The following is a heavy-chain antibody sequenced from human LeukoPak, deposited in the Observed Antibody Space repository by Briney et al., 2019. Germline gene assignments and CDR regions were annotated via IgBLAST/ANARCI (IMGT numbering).Heavy chain of an antibody. CDR3: ARDAIDSSGFDFDY. J-gene: IGHJ4*02. D-gene: IGHD3-22*01. CDR1: GFTFSDYY. CDR2: ISTSAGTI. Sequence: GGSLRLSCAASGFTFSDYYMTWIREAPGKGLEWISYISTSAGTIYSADSVKGRFTISRDNAKNSLYLQMNSLRAEDTAVYYCARDAIDSSGFDFDYWDQGTLVTVSS. V-gene: IGHV3-11*01.